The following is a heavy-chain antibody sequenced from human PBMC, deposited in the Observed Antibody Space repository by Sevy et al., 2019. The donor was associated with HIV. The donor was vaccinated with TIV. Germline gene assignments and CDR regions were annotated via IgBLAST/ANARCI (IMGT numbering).Heavy chain of an antibody. D-gene: IGHD2-8*02. CDR1: GFPFSSYA. Sequence: GGSLRLSCAASGFPFSSYAMNWVRQGPGKGLEWVSATGGRGGATYYADSVKGRFTISRDNSKNTLYLQMDSLRGEDTAVYYCAKDVVPVVGDAFDVWGHGTMVTVSS. V-gene: IGHV3-23*01. CDR2: TGGRGGAT. J-gene: IGHJ3*01. CDR3: AKDVVPVVGDAFDV.